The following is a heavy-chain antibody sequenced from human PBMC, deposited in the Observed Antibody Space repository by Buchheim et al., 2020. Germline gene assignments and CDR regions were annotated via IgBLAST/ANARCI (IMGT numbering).Heavy chain of an antibody. CDR2: IYYSGNT. CDR1: GDSISRGNSY. Sequence: QVQLQESGPGLVKPSQTLSLTCSVSGDSISRGNSYWSWIRQHPGKGLEWIGFIYYSGNTYYNPSLKSLVTISEETSKNQFSLKLNSVTAADTAMYYCARSIYGGNSIYFDYWGHGTL. CDR3: ARSIYGGNSIYFDY. J-gene: IGHJ4*01. D-gene: IGHD4-23*01. V-gene: IGHV4-31*01.